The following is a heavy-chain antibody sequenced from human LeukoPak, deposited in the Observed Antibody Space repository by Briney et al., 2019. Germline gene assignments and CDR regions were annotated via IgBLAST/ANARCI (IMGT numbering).Heavy chain of an antibody. J-gene: IGHJ6*03. CDR2: INPNSGGT. D-gene: IGHD5-12*01. Sequence: ASVKVSCKASGYTFTGYYMHWVRQAPGQGLEWMGWINPNSGGTNYAQKFQGRVTMTRDTSISTAYMELSRLRSDDTAVYYCARDLGYSGYDTGRYYYYYMDVWGKGTTVTISS. CDR3: ARDLGYSGYDTGRYYYYYMDV. CDR1: GYTFTGYY. V-gene: IGHV1-2*02.